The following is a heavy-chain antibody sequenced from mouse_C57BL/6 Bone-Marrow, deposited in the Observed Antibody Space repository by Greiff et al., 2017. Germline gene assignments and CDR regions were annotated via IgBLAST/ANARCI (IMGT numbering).Heavy chain of an antibody. Sequence: VQLQQSGAELARPGASVKLSCKASGYTFTSYGISWVKQRTGQGLEWIGEIYPRSGNTYYNEKFKGKATLTADKSSSTAYMELRSLTSEDSAVYFWARSKGYYYGSSADYWGQGTTLTVSS. CDR1: GYTFTSYG. D-gene: IGHD1-1*01. V-gene: IGHV1-81*01. J-gene: IGHJ2*01. CDR3: ARSKGYYYGSSADY. CDR2: IYPRSGNT.